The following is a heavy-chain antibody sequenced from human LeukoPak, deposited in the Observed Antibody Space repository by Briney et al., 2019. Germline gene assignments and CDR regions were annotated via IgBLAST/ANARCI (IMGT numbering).Heavy chain of an antibody. CDR3: ARDPKYYRDSSNNVGSGWLAP. V-gene: IGHV1-8*03. Sequence: GASVKVSCKASGYTFTSYDINWVRQATGQGLEWMGWMNPNSGNTGYAQKFQGRVTITRNTSISTAYMELSSLRSEDMAVYYCARDPKYYRDSSNNVGSGWLAPWGQGTLVTVSS. D-gene: IGHD3-22*01. CDR1: GYTFTSYD. CDR2: MNPNSGNT. J-gene: IGHJ5*02.